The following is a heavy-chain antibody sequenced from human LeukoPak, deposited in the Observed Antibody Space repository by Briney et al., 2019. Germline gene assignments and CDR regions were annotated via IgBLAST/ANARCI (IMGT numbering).Heavy chain of an antibody. Sequence: SQTLSLTCTVSGGSISSGGYYWSWIRQHPGKGLEWIGYIYYSGSTYYNPSLKSRVTISVDTSKNQFSLKLSSVTAADTAVYYCASHGSGPYNWFDPWGLGTLVTVSS. V-gene: IGHV4-31*03. CDR2: IYYSGST. J-gene: IGHJ5*02. CDR1: GGSISSGGYY. D-gene: IGHD3-10*01. CDR3: ASHGSGPYNWFDP.